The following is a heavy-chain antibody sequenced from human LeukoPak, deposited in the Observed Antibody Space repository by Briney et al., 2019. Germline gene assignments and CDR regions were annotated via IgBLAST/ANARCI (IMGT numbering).Heavy chain of an antibody. CDR2: FYASGTT. D-gene: IGHD2-21*01. V-gene: IGHV4-4*07. J-gene: IGHJ5*02. CDR1: GVSISNYF. Sequence: PSETLSLTCNVFGVSISNYFWSWLRQPAGKGLEWIGRFYASGTTYYNTSLRSRVTLSMDTSKNHFSLKLTSVTAADTAVYYCARTHCGGGSCDTFDPWGQGTLVTVSS. CDR3: ARTHCGGGSCDTFDP.